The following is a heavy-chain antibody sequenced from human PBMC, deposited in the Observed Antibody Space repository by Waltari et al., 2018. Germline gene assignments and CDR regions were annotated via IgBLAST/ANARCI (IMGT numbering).Heavy chain of an antibody. J-gene: IGHJ4*02. CDR2: IYSGGST. CDR3: AGCRPLDFYFDY. V-gene: IGHV3-53*01. CDR1: GFPVNCNY. Sequence: EVQLVESGGGLIQPGGSLRISFAVPGFPVNCNYLSWVRQAPGKGLEWVSVIYSGGSTYYADSVKGRFTISRDNSKNTLYLQMNSLRAEDTAVYYCAGCRPLDFYFDYWGQGNLVTVSS.